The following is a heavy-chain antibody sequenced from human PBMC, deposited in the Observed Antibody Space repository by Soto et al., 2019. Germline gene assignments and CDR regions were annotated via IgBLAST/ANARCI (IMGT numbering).Heavy chain of an antibody. CDR3: AHSYRDGYNWHFDY. V-gene: IGHV2-5*02. D-gene: IGHD5-12*01. CDR1: GFSLSTSGVG. Sequence: QITLKESGPPLVKPTQTLTLTCTFSGFSLSTSGVGVGWIRQPPGKALEWLALIYWDDDKRYSPSLKSRLTITKDTSKNQVVLTMTNMDPVDTATYYCAHSYRDGYNWHFDYWGQGTLVTVSS. J-gene: IGHJ4*02. CDR2: IYWDDDK.